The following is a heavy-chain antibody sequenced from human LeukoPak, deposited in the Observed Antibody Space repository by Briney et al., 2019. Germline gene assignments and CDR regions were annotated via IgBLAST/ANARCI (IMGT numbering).Heavy chain of an antibody. Sequence: SETLSLTCAVYGGSFSGYYWSWIRQPPGKGLEWIGEINHSGSTNYNPSLKSRVTISVDTSKNQFSLKLSSVTAADTAVYYCARVGQQLRRPYYMDVWGKGTTVTVSS. CDR3: ARVGQQLRRPYYMDV. CDR2: INHSGST. V-gene: IGHV4-34*01. J-gene: IGHJ6*03. D-gene: IGHD6-13*01. CDR1: GGSFSGYY.